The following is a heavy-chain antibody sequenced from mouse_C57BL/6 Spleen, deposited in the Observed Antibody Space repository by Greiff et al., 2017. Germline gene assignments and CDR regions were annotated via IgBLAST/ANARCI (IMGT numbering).Heavy chain of an antibody. CDR3: AREGAYFDY. Sequence: EVKLVESGPELVKPGASVKMSCKASGYTFTDYNMHWVKQSHGKSLEWIGYINPNNGGTSYNQKFKGKATLTVNKSSSTAYMELRSLTSEDSAVYYCAREGAYFDYWGQGTTLTVSS. V-gene: IGHV1-22*01. J-gene: IGHJ2*01. CDR1: GYTFTDYN. CDR2: INPNNGGT.